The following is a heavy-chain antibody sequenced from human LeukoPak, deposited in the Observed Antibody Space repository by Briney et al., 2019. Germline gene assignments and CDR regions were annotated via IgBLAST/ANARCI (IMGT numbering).Heavy chain of an antibody. D-gene: IGHD6-13*01. CDR1: GGTFSSYP. Sequence: ASMKVSCKASGGTFSSYPISWVRQAPGQGLEWMGGIIPIFGSANYAQKFQGRVTITADESTSTAYMELSSLRSEDTAVYYCATGGIIAAAHNWFDPWGQGTLVTVSS. V-gene: IGHV1-69*13. J-gene: IGHJ5*02. CDR3: ATGGIIAAAHNWFDP. CDR2: IIPIFGSA.